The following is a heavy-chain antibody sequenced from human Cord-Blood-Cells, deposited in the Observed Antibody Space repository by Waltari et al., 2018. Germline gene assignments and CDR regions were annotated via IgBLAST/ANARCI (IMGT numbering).Heavy chain of an antibody. CDR2: IYYSGST. D-gene: IGHD1-26*01. CDR1: GGSISSSSYY. CDR3: ARFSGSFDY. V-gene: IGHV4-39*01. Sequence: QLQLQASGPGLVKPSETLSLPCTVSGGSISSSSYYWGWIRQPPGKGLEWIGSIYYSGSTYYNPSLKSRVTISVDTSKNQFSLKLSSVTAADTAVYYCARFSGSFDYWGQGTLVTVSS. J-gene: IGHJ4*02.